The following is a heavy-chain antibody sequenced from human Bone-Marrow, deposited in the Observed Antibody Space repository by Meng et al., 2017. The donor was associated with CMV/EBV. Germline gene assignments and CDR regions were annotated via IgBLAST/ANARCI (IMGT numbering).Heavy chain of an antibody. D-gene: IGHD2-2*01. J-gene: IGHJ4*02. CDR1: GFTFSSYG. Sequence: GESLKISCAASGFTFSSYGMHWVRQAPGKGLEWVAFIRYDGSNKYYADSVKGRFTISRDNSKNTLYLQMNSLKTEDTAVYYCTTVVVPAANFDYWGQRTLVTVSS. CDR3: TTVVVPAANFDY. CDR2: IRYDGSNK. V-gene: IGHV3-30*02.